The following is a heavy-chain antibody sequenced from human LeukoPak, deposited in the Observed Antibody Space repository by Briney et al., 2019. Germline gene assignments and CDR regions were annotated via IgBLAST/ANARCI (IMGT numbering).Heavy chain of an antibody. CDR2: IYSGGST. CDR3: ASRLDIVATRAYYMDV. D-gene: IGHD5-12*01. V-gene: IGHV3-66*02. CDR1: GFTVSSNY. Sequence: PGGSLSLSYAPSGFTVSSNYMRWVRQAPGKGLEWVLVIYSGGSTYYADSVKGRFTISRDNSKNTLYLQMNSLRAEDTAVYYCASRLDIVATRAYYMDVWGKGTMVTVSS. J-gene: IGHJ6*03.